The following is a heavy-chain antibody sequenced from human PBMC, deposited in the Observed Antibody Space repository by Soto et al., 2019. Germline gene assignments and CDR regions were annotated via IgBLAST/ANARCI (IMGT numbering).Heavy chain of an antibody. J-gene: IGHJ3*02. D-gene: IGHD3-22*01. CDR2: IDPSGGGT. Sequence: ASVKVSCKASGYTLTNYFVHWVRQAPGQGLEWMGIIDPSGGGTRYGQKFQGRVTTTRDTSTSTVYMELSSLRSDDTAVYYCARKRGYYYDTRVDEVFDIWGQGTMVTVSS. CDR1: GYTLTNYF. V-gene: IGHV1-46*01. CDR3: ARKRGYYYDTRVDEVFDI.